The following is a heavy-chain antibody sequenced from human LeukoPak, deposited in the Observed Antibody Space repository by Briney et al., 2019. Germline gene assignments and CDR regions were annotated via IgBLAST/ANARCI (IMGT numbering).Heavy chain of an antibody. CDR2: ISGSGGST. Sequence: PGGSLRLSCAASGFTFSRYDMSWVRQAPGKGLEWVSAISGSGGSTYYADSVKGRFTISRDNSKNTLYLQMNNLRAEDSAVYYCAKGILSDYWGQGTLVTVSS. CDR1: GFTFSRYD. D-gene: IGHD3-10*01. J-gene: IGHJ4*02. V-gene: IGHV3-23*01. CDR3: AKGILSDY.